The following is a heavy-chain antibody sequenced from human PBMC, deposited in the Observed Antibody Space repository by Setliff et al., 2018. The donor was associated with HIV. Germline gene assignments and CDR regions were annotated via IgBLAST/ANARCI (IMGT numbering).Heavy chain of an antibody. D-gene: IGHD6-13*01. J-gene: IGHJ4*02. Sequence: KSSETLSLTCTVSDASISSHYWSWIRQPPGKGLEWIAYIYYSGSTSYNPSLKSRVTVPIDTSKNQFSLKLNSVTAADTAVYYCARAGYNSRPYYFDYWVQGTLVTVSS. CDR3: ARAGYNSRPYYFDY. V-gene: IGHV4-59*11. CDR1: DASISSHY. CDR2: IYYSGST.